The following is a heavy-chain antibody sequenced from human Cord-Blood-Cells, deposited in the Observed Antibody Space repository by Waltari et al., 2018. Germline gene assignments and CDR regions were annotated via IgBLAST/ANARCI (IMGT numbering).Heavy chain of an antibody. Sequence: EVQLVESGGGLVKPGGSLRLSCAASGFTFSNAWMSWVRQAPGKGLEWVGRIKSKTDGGTTDYAAPVKGRFTISRDDSKNTLYLQMNSLKTEDTAVYYCTTGSTYWGSDRDYWGQGTLVTVSS. J-gene: IGHJ4*02. D-gene: IGHD7-27*01. CDR2: IKSKTDGGTT. V-gene: IGHV3-15*01. CDR1: GFTFSNAW. CDR3: TTGSTYWGSDRDY.